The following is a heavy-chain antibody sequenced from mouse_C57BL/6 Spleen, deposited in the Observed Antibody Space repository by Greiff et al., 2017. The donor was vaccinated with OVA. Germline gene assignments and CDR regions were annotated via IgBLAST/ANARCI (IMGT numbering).Heavy chain of an antibody. J-gene: IGHJ3*01. CDR3: ARDSAFAY. V-gene: IGHV3-6*01. CDR1: GYSITSGYY. CDR2: ISYDGSN. Sequence: EVQLVESGPGLVQPSQSLSLTCSVTGYSITSGYYWTWIRPFPVNILEWMGYISYDGSNNYNPSLKNRISITRDTSKNQFFLKLNSVTTEDTATYYCARDSAFAYWGQGTLVTVSA.